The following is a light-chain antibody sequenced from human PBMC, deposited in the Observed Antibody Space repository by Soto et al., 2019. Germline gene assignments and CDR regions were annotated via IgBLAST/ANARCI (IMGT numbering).Light chain of an antibody. CDR2: GAS. CDR3: QQYDNWPPYT. V-gene: IGKV3-15*01. Sequence: EIVMTQSPATLSVSPGERATLSCRASQSVSSNLAWYQQKPGQAPRLLFYGASTRATGIPARFSGSGSGTEFTLTISSLHSEDFAVYYCQQYDNWPPYTFGQGTKLPIK. J-gene: IGKJ2*01. CDR1: QSVSSN.